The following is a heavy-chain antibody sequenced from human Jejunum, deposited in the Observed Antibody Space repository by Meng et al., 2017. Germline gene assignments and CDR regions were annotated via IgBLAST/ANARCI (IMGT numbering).Heavy chain of an antibody. CDR3: ARGVGDIRVGFDY. CDR1: GDSISSTNW. CDR2: IYHSGRT. Sequence: QVHLQESRPGLVKPSGTLSLTCEVSGDSISSTNWWDWLRQPPGKGLEWIGEIYHSGRTNFNPSLESRVTISVDESKNQFSLTLNSVTAADTAVYYCARGVGDIRVGFDYWGQGILVTVSS. V-gene: IGHV4-4*02. D-gene: IGHD5-12*01. J-gene: IGHJ4*02.